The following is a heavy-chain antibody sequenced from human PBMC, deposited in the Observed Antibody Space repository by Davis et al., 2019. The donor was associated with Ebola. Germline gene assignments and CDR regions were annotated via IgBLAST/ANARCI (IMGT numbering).Heavy chain of an antibody. CDR2: ISPSGTTI. V-gene: IGHV3-11*01. D-gene: IGHD3-9*01. Sequence: GESLKISCAASGFIFSNYWMSWVRQAPGQGLEWLSYISPSGTTIHYAASVRGRFTISRDNAKNSLYLQMNSLRAEDTAIYYCARMERYLVSYFDYWGQGTPVTVSS. J-gene: IGHJ4*02. CDR1: GFIFSNYW. CDR3: ARMERYLVSYFDY.